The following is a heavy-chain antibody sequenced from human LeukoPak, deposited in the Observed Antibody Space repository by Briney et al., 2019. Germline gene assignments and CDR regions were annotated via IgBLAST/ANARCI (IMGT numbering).Heavy chain of an antibody. CDR2: IWSDGSKK. D-gene: IGHD3-10*01. V-gene: IGHV3-33*01. Sequence: GTSLRLSCVASGFTFRTYGMHWVRQAPGKGLEWVAVIWSDGSKKYYAESVKGRFTISRDDSKNTLYLQMNSLSAEGTAVYYCARDGAVGRPIDPWGQGTLVTVSS. J-gene: IGHJ5*02. CDR3: ARDGAVGRPIDP. CDR1: GFTFRTYG.